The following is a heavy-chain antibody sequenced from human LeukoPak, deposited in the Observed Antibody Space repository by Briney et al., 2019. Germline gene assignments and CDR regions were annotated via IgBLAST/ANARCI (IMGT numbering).Heavy chain of an antibody. D-gene: IGHD6-13*01. CDR3: ARGRGESSSWYEDY. V-gene: IGHV3-48*04. Sequence: HPGGSLRLSCAASGFTFSSYTMNWVRQPPGKGLEWVSNIGTSSTTIYYADSVKGRFTISRDNAKNTLYLQMNSLRAEDTAVYYCARGRGESSSWYEDYWGQGTLVTVSS. CDR1: GFTFSSYT. CDR2: IGTSSTTI. J-gene: IGHJ4*02.